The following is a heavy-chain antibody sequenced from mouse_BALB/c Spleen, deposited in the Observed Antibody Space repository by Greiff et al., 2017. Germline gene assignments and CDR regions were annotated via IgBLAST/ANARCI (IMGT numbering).Heavy chain of an antibody. V-gene: IGHV5-9-4*01. CDR1: GFTFSDYY. D-gene: IGHD1-1*01. J-gene: IGHJ2*01. Sequence: EVKLVESGGGLVKPGGSLKLSCAASGFTFSDYYMYWVRQSPEKRLEWVAEISSGGSYTYYPDTVTGRFTISRDNAKNTLYLEMSSLRSEDTAMYYCARKYYGLYYFDYWGQGTTLTVSS. CDR3: ARKYYGLYYFDY. CDR2: ISSGGSYT.